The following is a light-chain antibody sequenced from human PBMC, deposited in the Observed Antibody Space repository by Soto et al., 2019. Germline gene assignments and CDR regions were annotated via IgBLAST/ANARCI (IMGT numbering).Light chain of an antibody. Sequence: QSVLTQPPSASGSPGQSVTISCTGTRSDVGGYNYVSWYQQHPDKAPKLMIYEVSNRPSGVSNRFSGSKSDNTASLTISGLQAEDEADYYCSSHKISDLFVFGSGTKLTVL. V-gene: IGLV2-14*01. J-gene: IGLJ1*01. CDR3: SSHKISDLFV. CDR1: RSDVGGYNY. CDR2: EVS.